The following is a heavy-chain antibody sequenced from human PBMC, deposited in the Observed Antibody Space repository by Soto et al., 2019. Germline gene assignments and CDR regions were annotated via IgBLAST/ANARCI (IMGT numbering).Heavy chain of an antibody. CDR1: GGSISSGGYY. V-gene: IGHV4-31*03. J-gene: IGHJ3*02. Sequence: SETLSLTCTVSGGSISSGGYYWSWIRQHPGKGLEWIGYIYYSGSTYYNPSLKSRVTISVDTSKNQFSLKLSSVTAADTAVYYCARDRLAAAHLERGAFDIWGQGTMVTVSS. CDR3: ARDRLAAAHLERGAFDI. D-gene: IGHD6-13*01. CDR2: IYYSGST.